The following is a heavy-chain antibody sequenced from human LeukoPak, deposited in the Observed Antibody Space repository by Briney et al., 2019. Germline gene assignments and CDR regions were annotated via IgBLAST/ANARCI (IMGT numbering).Heavy chain of an antibody. D-gene: IGHD3-10*01. Sequence: PSETLSLTCTVSGGSISSYYWSWIRQPPGKGLEWIGYIYYSGSTNYNPSLKSRVTISVDTSKNQFSLKLSSVTAADTAVYYCARSQSYYGSGSYYHNWFDPWGQGTLVTVSS. CDR1: GGSISSYY. CDR2: IYYSGST. V-gene: IGHV4-59*08. J-gene: IGHJ5*02. CDR3: ARSQSYYGSGSYYHNWFDP.